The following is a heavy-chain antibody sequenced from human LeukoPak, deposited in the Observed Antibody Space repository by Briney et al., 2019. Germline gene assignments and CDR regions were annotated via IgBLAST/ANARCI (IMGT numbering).Heavy chain of an antibody. CDR2: IIPILGIA. J-gene: IGHJ6*02. CDR1: GGTFSSYA. D-gene: IGHD6-13*01. V-gene: IGHV1-69*04. Sequence: EASVKVSCKASGGTFSSYAISWVQQAPGQGLEWMGRIIPILGIANYAQKFQGRVTITADKSTSTAYMELSSLRSEDTAVYYCARDNIAAAQYYYYYGMDVWGQGTTVTVSS. CDR3: ARDNIAAAQYYYYYGMDV.